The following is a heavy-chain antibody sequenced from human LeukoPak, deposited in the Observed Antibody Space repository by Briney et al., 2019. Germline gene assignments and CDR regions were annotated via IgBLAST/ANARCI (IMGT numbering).Heavy chain of an antibody. CDR3: ARHLNWGSLASTDAFDI. J-gene: IGHJ3*02. CDR1: GYIYTSYW. V-gene: IGHV5-51*01. CDR2: IYPGDSDT. Sequence: GESLKISFNSSGYIYTSYWIGWVRQMPGKGLEWMGIIYPGDSDTRYSPSFQGQVTISADMSISTAYLQWSSLKASDTAMYYCARHLNWGSLASTDAFDIWGQGTMVTVSS. D-gene: IGHD7-27*01.